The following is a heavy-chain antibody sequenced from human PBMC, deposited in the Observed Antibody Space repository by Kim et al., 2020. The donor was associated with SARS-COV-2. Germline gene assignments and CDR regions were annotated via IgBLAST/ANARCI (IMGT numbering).Heavy chain of an antibody. D-gene: IGHD3-3*02. Sequence: GGSLRLSCTASGFTFSAYAMSWVRQAPGKGLEWVAGISEDGGSVGYGDSAKGRGSITRDSSEYTRNVDLRRQSLKNADADYYAKDSAPESELALWG. J-gene: IGHJ2*01. CDR1: GFTFSAYA. CDR3: AKDSAPESELAL. CDR2: ISEDGGSV. V-gene: IGHV3-23*01.